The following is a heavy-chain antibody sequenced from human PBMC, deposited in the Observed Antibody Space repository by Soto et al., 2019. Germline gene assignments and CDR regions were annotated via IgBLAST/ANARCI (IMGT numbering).Heavy chain of an antibody. CDR3: ARDLTPVDTAMSGY. Sequence: GASAKLSCKDSGYTYNSYGIRWVRQAHGQGLEWMGWISAYNGNTNYAQKLQGRVTMTTDTSTSTAYMELRSLRSDDTAVYYCARDLTPVDTAMSGYWGQGTLVTVSS. CDR1: GYTYNSYG. D-gene: IGHD5-18*01. V-gene: IGHV1-18*01. J-gene: IGHJ4*02. CDR2: ISAYNGNT.